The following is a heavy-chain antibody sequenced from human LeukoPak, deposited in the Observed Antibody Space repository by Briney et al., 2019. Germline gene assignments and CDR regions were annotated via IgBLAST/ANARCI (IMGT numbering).Heavy chain of an antibody. V-gene: IGHV4-59*01. CDR1: GGSISSNY. Sequence: SETLSLTCTVSGGSISSNYWSWIRQPPGEGLEWIGYISKSGSTNYNPSLKSRVTISVDTSKNQFSLKLSSVTAADTAVYFCAREGGTYGALDYWGQGTLVTVSS. CDR3: AREGGTYGALDY. J-gene: IGHJ4*02. CDR2: ISKSGST. D-gene: IGHD3-16*01.